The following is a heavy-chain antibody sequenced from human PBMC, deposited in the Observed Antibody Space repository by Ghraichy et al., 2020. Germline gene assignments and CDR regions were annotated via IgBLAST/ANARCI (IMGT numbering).Heavy chain of an antibody. CDR3: ASAVVPAATVYYYGMDV. CDR1: GGTFSSYA. CDR2: IIPIFGTA. Sequence: SVKVSCKASGGTFSSYAISWVRQAPGQGLEWMGGIIPIFGTANYAQKFQGRVTITADESTSTAYMELSSLRSEDTAVYYCASAVVPAATVYYYGMDVWGQGTTVTVSS. D-gene: IGHD2-2*01. J-gene: IGHJ6*02. V-gene: IGHV1-69*13.